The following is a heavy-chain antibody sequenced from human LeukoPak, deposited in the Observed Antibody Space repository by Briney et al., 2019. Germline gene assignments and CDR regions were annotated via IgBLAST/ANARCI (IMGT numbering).Heavy chain of an antibody. Sequence: PGGSLRLSCAGSGFTFSDHGIHWVRQAPGQGLRWVALIGFREDNQGFADSVKGRFTISRDNSKNTVYLQMNTLRDEDTAVYYCTRDITNHYSFDYWGQGTLVTVSS. J-gene: IGHJ4*02. CDR1: GFTFSDHG. V-gene: IGHV3-30*04. CDR2: IGFREDNQ. CDR3: TRDITNHYSFDY. D-gene: IGHD3-10*01.